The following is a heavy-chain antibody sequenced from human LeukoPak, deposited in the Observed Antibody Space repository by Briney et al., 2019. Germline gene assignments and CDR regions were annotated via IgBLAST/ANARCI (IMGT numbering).Heavy chain of an antibody. D-gene: IGHD4-17*01. CDR1: GFTFSSYA. V-gene: IGHV3-64D*06. Sequence: QAGGSLRLSCSASGFTFSSYAMHWVRQAPGKGLEYVSAISSNGGSTYYADSVKGRFTISRDNSKNTLYLQMSSLRAEDTAVYYCVKEGGDYVPGYFDYWGQGTLVTVSS. J-gene: IGHJ4*02. CDR3: VKEGGDYVPGYFDY. CDR2: ISSNGGST.